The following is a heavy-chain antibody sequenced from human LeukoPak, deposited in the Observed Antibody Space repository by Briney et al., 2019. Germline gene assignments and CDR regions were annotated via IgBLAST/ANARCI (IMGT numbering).Heavy chain of an antibody. CDR1: GGSVSSGTYY. CDR3: ARAVANTSGRFSLDY. D-gene: IGHD3-22*01. V-gene: IGHV4-61*01. J-gene: IGHJ4*02. CDR2: IYYSGST. Sequence: SETLSLTCTVSGGSVSSGTYYWSWIRQPPGKGLEWIGYIYYSGSTNYNPSLKSRVTISIDTSKNQFSLKLSSVTAADTAVYYCARAVANTSGRFSLDYWGRGTLVTVSS.